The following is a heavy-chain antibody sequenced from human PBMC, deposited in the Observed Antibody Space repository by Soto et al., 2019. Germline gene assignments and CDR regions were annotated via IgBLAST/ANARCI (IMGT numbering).Heavy chain of an antibody. D-gene: IGHD2-2*01. CDR3: AKDLGRPFDIVVVPAAMG. V-gene: IGHV3-23*01. CDR2: ISGSGGTT. CDR1: GFTFSSYA. J-gene: IGHJ4*02. Sequence: EVQLLESGGGLVQPGGSLRLSCAASGFTFSSYAMSWVRQAPGKGLEWVSAISGSGGTTYYADSVKGRLTITRDNSKNPLYLQMNMLSAEDTAIYYCAKDLGRPFDIVVVPAAMGWGQGTLVTVSS.